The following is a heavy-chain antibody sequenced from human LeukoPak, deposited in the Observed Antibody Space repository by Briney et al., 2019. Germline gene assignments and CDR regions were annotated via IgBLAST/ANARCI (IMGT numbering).Heavy chain of an antibody. CDR3: ARGLLGYSYGFDY. D-gene: IGHD5-18*01. V-gene: IGHV3-53*04. Sequence: GGSLRLSCAASGFTVSSNYMSWVRQAPGKGLEWVSVIFSGGTTYYADSVKGRFTISRHNSENTLYLQMNSLRGEDTAVYYCARGLLGYSYGFDYWGQGTLVTVSS. J-gene: IGHJ4*02. CDR2: IFSGGTT. CDR1: GFTVSSNY.